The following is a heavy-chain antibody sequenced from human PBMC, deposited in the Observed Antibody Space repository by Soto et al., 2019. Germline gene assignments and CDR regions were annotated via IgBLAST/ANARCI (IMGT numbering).Heavy chain of an antibody. J-gene: IGHJ5*02. D-gene: IGHD4-17*01. CDR2: IHYSGST. V-gene: IGHV4-59*08. CDR1: GGSISSYY. Sequence: QVQLQESGPGLLKPSETLSLTCTVSGGSISSYYWTWIRQPPGKGLEWIGYIHYSGSTNCNPSLQSRLTISVDTSKNQFSLKLTSVTAADTAVYYCARQLGDYYGGGFDPWGQGTLVTVSS. CDR3: ARQLGDYYGGGFDP.